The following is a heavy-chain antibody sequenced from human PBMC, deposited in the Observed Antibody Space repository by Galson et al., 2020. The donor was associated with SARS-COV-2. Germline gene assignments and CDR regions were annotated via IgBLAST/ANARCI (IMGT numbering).Heavy chain of an antibody. J-gene: IGHJ4*02. CDR1: GFTFSSYG. CDR3: AKEWWLRSEDYCDY. V-gene: IGHV3-30*18. D-gene: IGHD5-12*01. CDR2: ISYDGSNK. Sequence: GESLKISCAASGFTFSSYGMHWVRQAPGKGLEWVAVISYDGSNKYYADSVKGRFTISRDNSKNTLYLQMNSLRAEDTAVYYCAKEWWLRSEDYCDYWGQGTLVTVSS.